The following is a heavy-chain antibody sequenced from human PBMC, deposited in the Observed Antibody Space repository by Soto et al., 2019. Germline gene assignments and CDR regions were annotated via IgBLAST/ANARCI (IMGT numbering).Heavy chain of an antibody. CDR2: IIPILGIA. J-gene: IGHJ4*02. Sequence: ASVKVSCKASGGTFSSYTISWVRQAPGQGLEWMGRIIPILGIANYAQKFQGRVTITADKSTSTAYMELSSLRSEDTAVYYCAREVTVVAAKGYYFDYWGQGTLVTVSS. V-gene: IGHV1-69*02. CDR1: GGTFSSYT. D-gene: IGHD2-15*01. CDR3: AREVTVVAAKGYYFDY.